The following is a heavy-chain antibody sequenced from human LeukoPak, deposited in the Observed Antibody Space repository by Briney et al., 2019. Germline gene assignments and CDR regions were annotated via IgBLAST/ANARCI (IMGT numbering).Heavy chain of an antibody. D-gene: IGHD5-18*01. CDR1: GGTFSSYA. V-gene: IGHV1-69*05. Sequence: ASVKVSCKASGGTFSSYAISWVRQAPGQGLEWMGGIVPIFGTANYAQKLQGRVTMSTDTSTGTAYMELRSLRSDDTAVYYCARIVDTAMVNDYWGQGTLVTVSS. CDR3: ARIVDTAMVNDY. J-gene: IGHJ4*02. CDR2: IVPIFGTA.